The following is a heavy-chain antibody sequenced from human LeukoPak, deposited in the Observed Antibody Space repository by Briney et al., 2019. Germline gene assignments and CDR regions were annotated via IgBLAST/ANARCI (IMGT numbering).Heavy chain of an antibody. J-gene: IGHJ6*02. D-gene: IGHD3-3*01. CDR2: IIPILGIA. Sequence: ASVKVSCKASGGTFSSYAISWVRQAPGQGLEWMGRIIPILGIANYAQKFQGRVTITADKSTSTAYMELSSLRSEDTAVYYCARLNFYDSDLYYYYYGMDVWGQGTTVTVSS. CDR1: GGTFSSYA. V-gene: IGHV1-69*04. CDR3: ARLNFYDSDLYYYYYGMDV.